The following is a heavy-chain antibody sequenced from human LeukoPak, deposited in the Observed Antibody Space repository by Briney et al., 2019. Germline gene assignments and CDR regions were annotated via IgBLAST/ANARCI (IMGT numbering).Heavy chain of an antibody. CDR3: ARDLEGHICYFDY. D-gene: IGHD2-21*01. CDR1: GFTFSSYW. J-gene: IGHJ4*02. CDR2: IKQDGSEK. V-gene: IGHV3-7*01. Sequence: GGSLRLSCAASGFTFSSYWMSWVRQAPGKGLEWVANIKQDGSEKYYVDSVKGRFTISRDNAKNSQYLQMNSLRAEDTAVYYCARDLEGHICYFDYWGQGTLVTVSS.